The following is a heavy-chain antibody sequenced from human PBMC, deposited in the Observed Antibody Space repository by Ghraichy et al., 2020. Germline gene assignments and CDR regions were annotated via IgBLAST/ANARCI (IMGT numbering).Heavy chain of an antibody. CDR1: GFTFSRYW. Sequence: GGSLRLSCAASGFTFSRYWMTWVRQAPGKGLEWVANIRQAGGEKKYLDSVKGRFSISRDNAKNSHYLQMNSLRAEDTAVYYCARIGYSSASRDYWGQGTVVTVS. CDR2: IRQAGGEK. V-gene: IGHV3-7*04. CDR3: ARIGYSSASRDY. J-gene: IGHJ4*02. D-gene: IGHD3-10*01.